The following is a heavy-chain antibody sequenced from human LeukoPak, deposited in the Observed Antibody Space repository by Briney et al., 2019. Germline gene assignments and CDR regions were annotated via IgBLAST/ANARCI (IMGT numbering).Heavy chain of an antibody. V-gene: IGHV3-48*01. J-gene: IGHJ4*02. D-gene: IGHD3-16*01. Sequence: GGSLRLSCAASGFSFSSYSMNWVRQAPGKGLEWVAYISTSSSIIYYADSVKGRFTIYRDNAKNSLYLQMNSLRAEDTAVYYCANSVTFGGALRGDWGQGTLVTVSS. CDR3: ANSVTFGGALRGD. CDR2: ISTSSSII. CDR1: GFSFSSYS.